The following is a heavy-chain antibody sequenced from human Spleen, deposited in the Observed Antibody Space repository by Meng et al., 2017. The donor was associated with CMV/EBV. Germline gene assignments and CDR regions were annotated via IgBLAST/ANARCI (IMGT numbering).Heavy chain of an antibody. CDR1: GYTFTGYY. Sequence: ASVKVSCKASGYTFTGYYIHWVRQAPGQGPECMGWINPDSGATDFAQKFQGRVTMTRDTSISTAYMELSSLRSDDTAVYYCARALQVTSPNFYDSTGYYFDLDYFDNWGQGTLVTVSS. CDR2: INPDSGAT. J-gene: IGHJ4*02. D-gene: IGHD3-22*01. V-gene: IGHV1-2*02. CDR3: ARALQVTSPNFYDSTGYYFDLDYFDN.